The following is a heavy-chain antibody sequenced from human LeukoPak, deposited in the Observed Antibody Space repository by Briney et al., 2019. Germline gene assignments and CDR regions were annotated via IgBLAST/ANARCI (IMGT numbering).Heavy chain of an antibody. D-gene: IGHD3-22*01. CDR1: GYSFSSGYH. V-gene: IGHV4-38-2*02. J-gene: IGHJ1*01. CDR2: IYHSGST. CDR3: ARVVQSTDSSGFYLPEYFQH. Sequence: SETLSLTCTVSGYSFSSGYHWGWIRQPPGKGLAWIGSIYHSGSTYYNPSLKSRVTISVDTSKNQFSLKLSSVTAADTAVYYCARVVQSTDSSGFYLPEYFQHWGQGTLVTVSS.